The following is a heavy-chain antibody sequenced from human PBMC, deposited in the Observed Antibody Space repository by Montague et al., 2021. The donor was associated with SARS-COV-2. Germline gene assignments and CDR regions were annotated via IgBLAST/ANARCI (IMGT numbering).Heavy chain of an antibody. CDR2: ISSSGGTM. V-gene: IGHV3-48*03. CDR3: ARRYCSSTSCTNDY. D-gene: IGHD2-2*01. Sequence: SLSLSCAASGFTFSSYEMNWVRQAPGKGLEWVSYISSSGGTMFYADSVKGRFSISRDNAENSLYLQMNNLRVEDTAVYYCARRYCSSTSCTNDYWGQGTLVAVSS. CDR1: GFTFSSYE. J-gene: IGHJ4*02.